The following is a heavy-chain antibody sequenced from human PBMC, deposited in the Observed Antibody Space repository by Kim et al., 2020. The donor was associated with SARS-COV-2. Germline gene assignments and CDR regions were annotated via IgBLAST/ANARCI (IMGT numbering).Heavy chain of an antibody. J-gene: IGHJ4*02. CDR2: IYYSGST. V-gene: IGHV4-39*01. Sequence: SETLSLTCTVSGDPTSSSSYYWGWIRQPPGKGLEWIGSIYYSGSTYYNPSLKSRVTISVDTSKNQFSLKLSSVTAADTAVYYCAKVDTTLVRFDYWGQGTLVTASS. D-gene: IGHD5-18*01. CDR3: AKVDTTLVRFDY. CDR1: GDPTSSSSYY.